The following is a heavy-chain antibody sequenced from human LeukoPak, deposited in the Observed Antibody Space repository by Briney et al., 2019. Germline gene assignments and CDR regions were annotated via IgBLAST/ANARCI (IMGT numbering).Heavy chain of an antibody. CDR3: AREPQWLDNWFDP. CDR1: GFTFSSYW. J-gene: IGHJ5*02. V-gene: IGHV3-74*01. CDR2: INSDGSST. Sequence: GGSLRLSCAASGFTFSSYWMHWVRQAPGKGLVWVSRINSDGSSTSYADSVKGRFTISRDNAKNTLYLQVNSLRAEDTAVYYCAREPQWLDNWFDPWGQGTLVTVSS. D-gene: IGHD6-19*01.